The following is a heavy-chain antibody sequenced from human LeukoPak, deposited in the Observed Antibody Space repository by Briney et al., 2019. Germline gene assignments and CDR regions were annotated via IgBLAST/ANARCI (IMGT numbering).Heavy chain of an antibody. J-gene: IGHJ6*02. CDR2: ISYDGSNK. CDR3: ARGKRFGELSRDYYYGMDV. D-gene: IGHD3-10*01. CDR1: GFTFSSYG. Sequence: GGSLRLSCAASGFTFSSYGMHWVRQAPGKGLEWVAVISYDGSNKYYADSVKGRFTISRDNSKNTLHLQMNSLRAEDTAVYYCARGKRFGELSRDYYYGMDVWGQGTTVTVSS. V-gene: IGHV3-30*03.